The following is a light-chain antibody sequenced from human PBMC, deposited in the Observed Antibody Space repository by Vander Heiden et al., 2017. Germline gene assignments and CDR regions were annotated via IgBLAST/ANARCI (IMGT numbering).Light chain of an antibody. V-gene: IGKV1-5*03. CDR3: QQYNSYSRT. CDR1: QSIGSW. Sequence: DIQMTQSPSTLPASVGDRVIITCRASQSIGSWLAWYQQKPGEAPNLLIYKASSLEGGVPSRFSGSGSGTEFTLTISSLQPDDFATYYCQQYNSYSRTFGQGTKVEIK. J-gene: IGKJ1*01. CDR2: KAS.